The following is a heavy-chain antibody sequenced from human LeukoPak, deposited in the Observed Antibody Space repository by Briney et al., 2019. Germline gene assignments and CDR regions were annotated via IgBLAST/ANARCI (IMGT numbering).Heavy chain of an antibody. Sequence: GGSLRLSCVVSGFTIGNYGMHWVGQAPDKGLEWVAMISHDGGSEHYGDSVKGRFTISRDISKNTLYLHMSSLRVEDTAVYYCAKDWGSSGWYNWFDPWGQGTLVTVSS. J-gene: IGHJ5*02. CDR2: ISHDGGSE. CDR3: AKDWGSSGWYNWFDP. CDR1: GFTIGNYG. V-gene: IGHV3-30*18. D-gene: IGHD6-19*01.